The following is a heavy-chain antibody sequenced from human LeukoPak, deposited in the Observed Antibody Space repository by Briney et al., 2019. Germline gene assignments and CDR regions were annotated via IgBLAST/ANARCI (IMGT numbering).Heavy chain of an antibody. CDR1: GCTFSNYA. Sequence: GGSLRLSCVASGCTFSNYAMTWVRQAPGRGLEWVSTISRSGGNTYYADSVKGRFTMSRDIASDAVHLQMNSLRAEDTAVYYCARDVEVCRIGACYWTTFDCWGQGTLVTVSS. V-gene: IGHV3-23*01. CDR2: ISRSGGNT. J-gene: IGHJ4*02. CDR3: ARDVEVCRIGACYWTTFDC. D-gene: IGHD2-21*02.